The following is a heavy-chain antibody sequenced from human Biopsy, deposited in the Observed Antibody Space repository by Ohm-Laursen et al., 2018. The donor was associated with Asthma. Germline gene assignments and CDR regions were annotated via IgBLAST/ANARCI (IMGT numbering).Heavy chain of an antibody. CDR2: GFYSGST. D-gene: IGHD2-21*02. J-gene: IGHJ6*02. CDR3: ARVQSYGDIHFGLDV. V-gene: IGHV4-30-4*01. Sequence: SQTLSLTWSVSRFAIYSRDHHWSWLRRTPGKGLELLGFGFYSGSTFYNPSFKSRISISVDTSKNQFSLRLRSVTAADTAVYFCARVQSYGDIHFGLDVWGQGTTVTVSS. CDR1: RFAIYSRDHH.